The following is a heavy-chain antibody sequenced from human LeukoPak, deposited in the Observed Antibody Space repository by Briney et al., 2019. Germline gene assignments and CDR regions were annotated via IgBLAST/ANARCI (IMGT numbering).Heavy chain of an antibody. Sequence: GGSLRLSCAASGFTFSRYGMHWVRQPPGRGLEWVAFIRYDGSNKHYADSVKGRFTISRDNSKHTLFLQMNSVRAEDTALYYCARYGNGFDYWGQGTLVTISS. V-gene: IGHV3-30*02. CDR1: GFTFSRYG. CDR2: IRYDGSNK. D-gene: IGHD2-15*01. CDR3: ARYGNGFDY. J-gene: IGHJ4*02.